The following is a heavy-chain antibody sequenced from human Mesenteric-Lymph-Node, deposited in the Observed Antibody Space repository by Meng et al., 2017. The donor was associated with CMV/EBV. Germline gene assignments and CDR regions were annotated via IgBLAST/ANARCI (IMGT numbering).Heavy chain of an antibody. Sequence: SETLSLTCTVSGGSISSNYNYWTWIRQPPGKGLEWIGSIHYSGSTDQNASLKSRVTISIDTSRNKFYMEVSSVTAADTAVYYCARDRWHYYDTSGYRNYYYYGMDAWGQGTTVTVSS. V-gene: IGHV4-39*07. CDR1: GGSISSNYNY. D-gene: IGHD3-22*01. J-gene: IGHJ6*02. CDR3: ARDRWHYYDTSGYRNYYYYGMDA. CDR2: IHYSGST.